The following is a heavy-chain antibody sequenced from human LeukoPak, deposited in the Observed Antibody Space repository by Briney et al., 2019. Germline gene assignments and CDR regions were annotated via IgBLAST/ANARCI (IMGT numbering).Heavy chain of an antibody. CDR3: ARANGYYFDY. V-gene: IGHV3-21*01. J-gene: IGHJ4*02. CDR1: GFTFSTYS. D-gene: IGHD2-8*01. CDR2: ISTSSSYL. Sequence: GGSLRLSCAASGFTFSTYSMHWVRQAPGKGLEWVSSISTSSSYLYYADSVKGRFTISRDNAKKSLYLQMNSLRAEDTAVYYCARANGYYFDYWGQGTLVTVSS.